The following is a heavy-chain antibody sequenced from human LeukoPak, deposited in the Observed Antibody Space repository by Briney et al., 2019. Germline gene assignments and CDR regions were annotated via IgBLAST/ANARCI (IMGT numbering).Heavy chain of an antibody. Sequence: PSETLSLTCAVYGGSFSGYYWSWIRQPPGKGLEWIGYIYYSGSTNYNPSLKSRVTISVDTSKNQSSLKLSSVTAADTAVYYCARVSVLTADLDYWGQGTLVTVSS. CDR1: GGSFSGYY. V-gene: IGHV4-59*08. CDR2: IYYSGST. D-gene: IGHD4/OR15-4a*01. CDR3: ARVSVLTADLDY. J-gene: IGHJ4*02.